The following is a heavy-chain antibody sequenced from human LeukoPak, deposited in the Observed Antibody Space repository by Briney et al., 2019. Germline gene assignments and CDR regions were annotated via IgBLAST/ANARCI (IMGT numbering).Heavy chain of an antibody. J-gene: IGHJ4*02. CDR3: ARGRSGWYYDY. D-gene: IGHD6-19*01. Sequence: GGSLRLSCAASGFTVSSNYMSWVRQAPGKGLEWVSVIYSSGGTYYADSVKGRFTISRDSSKNTLYLQMNSLRAEDTAVYYCARGRSGWYYDYWGQGTLVTVSS. V-gene: IGHV3-53*01. CDR2: IYSSGGT. CDR1: GFTVSSNY.